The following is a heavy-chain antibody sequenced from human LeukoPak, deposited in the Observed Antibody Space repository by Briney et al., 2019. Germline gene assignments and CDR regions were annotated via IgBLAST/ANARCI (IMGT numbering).Heavy chain of an antibody. CDR2: ISSSSSYI. Sequence: GGSLRLSCAASGFTFSSNSMNWVRQAPGKGLEWVSSISSSSSYIYYADSLKGRFTISRDNAKNSLYLQMNSLRAEDTAVYYCARDGRHYYGSGNYYSKDAFDIWGQGTMVTVSS. V-gene: IGHV3-21*01. D-gene: IGHD3-10*01. J-gene: IGHJ3*02. CDR1: GFTFSSNS. CDR3: ARDGRHYYGSGNYYSKDAFDI.